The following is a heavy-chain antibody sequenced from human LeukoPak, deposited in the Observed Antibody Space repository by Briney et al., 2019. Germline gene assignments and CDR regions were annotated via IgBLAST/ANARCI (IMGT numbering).Heavy chain of an antibody. J-gene: IGHJ5*02. D-gene: IGHD5-24*01. Sequence: PSETLSLTCTVSGGSISSYYWSWIRQPPGKGLEWIGYIYYSGSTNYNPSLKSRVTISVDTSKNQFSLKLSSVTAADTAVYYCARGPQFAYSWFDPWGQGTLVTVSS. CDR2: IYYSGST. V-gene: IGHV4-59*01. CDR3: ARGPQFAYSWFDP. CDR1: GGSISSYY.